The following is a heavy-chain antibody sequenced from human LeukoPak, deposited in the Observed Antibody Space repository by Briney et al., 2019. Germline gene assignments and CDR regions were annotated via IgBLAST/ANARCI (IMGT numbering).Heavy chain of an antibody. V-gene: IGHV1-24*01. J-gene: IGHJ4*02. CDR3: ATEHYCSGGSCYGYYFDY. D-gene: IGHD2-15*01. CDR2: FDPEDGET. Sequence: ASVKVSCKVSGYTLTELSMHWVRQAPGIGLEWMGGFDPEDGETIYAQKFQGRVTMTEDTSTDTAYMELSSLRSEDTAVYYCATEHYCSGGSCYGYYFDYWGQGTLVTVSS. CDR1: GYTLTELS.